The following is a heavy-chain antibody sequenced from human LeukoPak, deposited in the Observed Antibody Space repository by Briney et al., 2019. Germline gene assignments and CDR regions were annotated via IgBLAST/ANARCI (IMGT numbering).Heavy chain of an antibody. CDR1: GFAFSSYS. D-gene: IGHD2-15*01. CDR2: ISYDGNNK. V-gene: IGHV3-30-3*01. J-gene: IGHJ4*02. CDR3: ARLPGYCSSSSCYKMTIPFDY. Sequence: GGSWRLSCVGFGFAFSSYSMHWVRQAPGKGLEWVAVISYDGNNKYDADSVKGRFTISRDNSKNTLYLQMNSLRAEDTAVYYCARLPGYCSSSSCYKMTIPFDYWGQGTLVIVSS.